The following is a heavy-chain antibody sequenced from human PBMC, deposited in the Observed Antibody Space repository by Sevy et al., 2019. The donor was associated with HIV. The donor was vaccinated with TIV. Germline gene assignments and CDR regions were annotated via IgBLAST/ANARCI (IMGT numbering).Heavy chain of an antibody. CDR2: RSSAGSNK. J-gene: IGHJ4*02. CDR1: GLTFSSHA. D-gene: IGHD6-19*01. CDR3: TRDAGYSIAWSPSDY. V-gene: IGHV3-30-3*01. Sequence: GGSLRLSCAASGLTFSSHAMHWVRQAPGKGLEWVAVRSSAGSNKNYADSVKGRFTISRDNPKNTLYLQMNSLRPEDTAVYYCTRDAGYSIAWSPSDYWGQGTLVTVSS.